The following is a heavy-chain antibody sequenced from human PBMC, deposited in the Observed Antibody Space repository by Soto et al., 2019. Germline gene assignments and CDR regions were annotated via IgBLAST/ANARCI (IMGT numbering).Heavy chain of an antibody. J-gene: IGHJ4*02. CDR1: GFTFGDYA. Sequence: PGGSLRLSCTASGFTFGDYAMSWLRQAPGKGLEWVGFIRSKAYGGTTEYAASVKGRFTISRDDSKSIAYLQMNSLKTEDTAVYYCTRDRSGSSWPLFDYWGQGTLVTVSS. CDR3: TRDRSGSSWPLFDY. D-gene: IGHD6-13*01. V-gene: IGHV3-49*03. CDR2: IRSKAYGGTT.